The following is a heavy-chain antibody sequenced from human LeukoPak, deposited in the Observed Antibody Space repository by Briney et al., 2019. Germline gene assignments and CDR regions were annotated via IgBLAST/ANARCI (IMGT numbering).Heavy chain of an antibody. Sequence: SETLSLTCTVSGGSISSHYWSWIRQPPGKGLEWIGYIYYSGSTNYNPSLKSRVTISVDTSKNQFSLKLSSVTAADTAVYYCARVPYYDSSGYYFYWFDPWGQGTLVTVSS. V-gene: IGHV4-59*11. CDR2: IYYSGST. CDR3: ARVPYYDSSGYYFYWFDP. J-gene: IGHJ5*02. D-gene: IGHD3-22*01. CDR1: GGSISSHY.